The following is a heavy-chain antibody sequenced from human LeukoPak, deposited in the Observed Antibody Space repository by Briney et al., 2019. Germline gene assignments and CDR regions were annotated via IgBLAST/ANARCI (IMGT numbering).Heavy chain of an antibody. V-gene: IGHV4-59*01. CDR2: IYYSGST. D-gene: IGHD3-10*01. CDR3: ARSQGMRGWFDP. CDR1: GGSISSYY. Sequence: PSETLSLTCTVSGGSISSYYWSWIRQPPGKGLEWIGYIYYSGSTNYNPSLKSRVTISVDTSKNQFSLKLSSVTAADTAVYYCARSQGMRGWFDPWGQGTLVTVSS. J-gene: IGHJ5*02.